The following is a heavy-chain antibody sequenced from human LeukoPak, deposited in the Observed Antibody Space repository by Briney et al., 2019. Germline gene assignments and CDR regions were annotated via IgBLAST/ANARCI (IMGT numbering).Heavy chain of an antibody. CDR1: GLTFGHQY. V-gene: IGHV3-11*01. CDR3: ATLHFYAMGV. Sequence: GGSLRLSCAASGLTFGHQYMTWIRQTPGKGLEWVSFISGDGRRTFYPDSVKGRSTISMDNTKNSLYLQVNSLRAEDTAMYYCATLHFYAMGVWGRGTTVTVSS. J-gene: IGHJ6*02. CDR2: ISGDGRRT.